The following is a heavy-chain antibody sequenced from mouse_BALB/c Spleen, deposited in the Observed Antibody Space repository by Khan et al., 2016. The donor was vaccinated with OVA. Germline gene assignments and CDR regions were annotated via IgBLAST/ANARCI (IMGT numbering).Heavy chain of an antibody. J-gene: IGHJ3*01. CDR1: GFTFSTYG. CDR2: VSTGGSYT. Sequence: EVEPVVPGGHLVKSGGSLKLSCAAFGFTFSTYGMSWVRQTPDKRLEWVATVSTGGSYTYHPDSVKGRFPMFRDNAKITLYLQMSGLKSEDTAMFSCKRLADYYVSEGFAYWGQGTLVTVSA. D-gene: IGHD1-1*01. V-gene: IGHV5-6*01. CDR3: KRLADYYVSEGFAY.